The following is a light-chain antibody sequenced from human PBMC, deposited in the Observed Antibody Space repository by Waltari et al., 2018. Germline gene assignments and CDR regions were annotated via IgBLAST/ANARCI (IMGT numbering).Light chain of an antibody. J-gene: IGKJ2*01. CDR1: QSVSSN. CDR3: QQYNNWPMYT. V-gene: IGKV3-15*01. CDR2: GAS. Sequence: EIVMTQSPATLSVSPGERAPLSCRASQSVSSNLAWYQQKPGQAPRLLIYGASTRATGIPARFSGSGSGTEVTLTISSLQSEDFAVYYCQQYNNWPMYTFGQGTKLEIK.